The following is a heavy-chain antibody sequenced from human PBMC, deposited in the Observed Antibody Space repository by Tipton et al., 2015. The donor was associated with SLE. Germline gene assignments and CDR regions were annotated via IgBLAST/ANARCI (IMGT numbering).Heavy chain of an antibody. CDR2: IYTSGST. CDR3: ATTGYSSGGYFDL. J-gene: IGHJ2*01. V-gene: IGHV4-4*09. CDR1: GGSISSYY. D-gene: IGHD6-19*01. Sequence: TLSLTCTVSGGSISSYYWSWIRQPPGKGLEWIGYIYTSGSTNYNPSLKSRVTISVDTSKNQFSLKLSSVTAADTAVYYCATTGYSSGGYFDLWGRGTLVTVSS.